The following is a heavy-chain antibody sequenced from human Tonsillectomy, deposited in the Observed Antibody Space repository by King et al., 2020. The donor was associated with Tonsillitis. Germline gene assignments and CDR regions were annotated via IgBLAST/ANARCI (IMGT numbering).Heavy chain of an antibody. J-gene: IGHJ4*02. CDR1: GFTFSRYS. V-gene: IGHV3-48*04. CDR2: ISSSITST. D-gene: IGHD6-13*01. Sequence: VQLVESGGGLVQPGGSLRLSCAASGFTFSRYSMIWVRQAPGKGLEWVSYISSSITSTYYADSVEGRLTISRDNAKNSLYLQLNSLRVEDTAVYYCARVLTGDISAAGTSDYWGRGTLVTVSS. CDR3: ARVLTGDISAAGTSDY.